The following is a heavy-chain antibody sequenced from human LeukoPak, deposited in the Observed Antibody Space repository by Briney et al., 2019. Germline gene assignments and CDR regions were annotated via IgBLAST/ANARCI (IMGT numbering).Heavy chain of an antibody. D-gene: IGHD5-18*01. V-gene: IGHV3-23*01. Sequence: GGSLRLSCAASGFTFSTYAMTWVRQAPGKGLEWVSAISGSGGSTNYADSVRGRFTISRDNSKNTLDLQTNSLRAEDTAVYHCAKSSTWKQLWSYDYWGQGILVTVSS. CDR3: AKSSTWKQLWSYDY. CDR1: GFTFSTYA. J-gene: IGHJ4*02. CDR2: ISGSGGST.